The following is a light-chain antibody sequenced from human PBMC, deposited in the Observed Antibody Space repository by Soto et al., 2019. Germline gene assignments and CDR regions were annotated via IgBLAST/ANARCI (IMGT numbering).Light chain of an antibody. V-gene: IGKV4-1*01. CDR1: QSILYSSNNKNH. J-gene: IGKJ1*01. Sequence: DIVLTQSPDSLAVYLGERATINCKSSQSILYSSNNKNHLAWYQQKAEPPPKLLMYWASTRQSGVPDRFSGSASGTDFLLTISSLQAEDVAVYYCQQYYTTPWTFGQGTKVEIK. CDR2: WAS. CDR3: QQYYTTPWT.